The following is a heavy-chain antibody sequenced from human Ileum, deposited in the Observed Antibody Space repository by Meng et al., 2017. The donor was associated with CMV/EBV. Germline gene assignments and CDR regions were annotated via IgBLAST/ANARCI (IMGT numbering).Heavy chain of an antibody. D-gene: IGHD6-13*01. CDR1: GYSICAFY. Sequence: QGQVMQSGAEVEKPGASVKISCDTSGYSICAFYVPWVRQAPGEGLEWMGIINRGGGDTNSAQKFQGRITMTRDTSTSKVYMEMRGLTFEDTAVYYCGWSASASRYGSSFDFWGQGTLVTVSS. CDR2: INRGGGDT. V-gene: IGHV1-46*01. J-gene: IGHJ4*02. CDR3: GWSASASRYGSSFDF.